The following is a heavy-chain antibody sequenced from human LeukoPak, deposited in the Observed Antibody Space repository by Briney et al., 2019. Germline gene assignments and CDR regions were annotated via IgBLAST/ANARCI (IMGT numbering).Heavy chain of an antibody. V-gene: IGHV2-70*04. CDR1: GFSLSTSGMR. Sequence: SGPTLVNPTQPLTLTCTFSGFSLSTSGMRVSWIRQPPGKALEWLAHIDWDDDKFYSTSLKTRLTISKDTSKTQVVLTMANMDPVDAATYYCARTIYDSSGFYPYFDYWGQGTPVTVSS. D-gene: IGHD3-22*01. CDR3: ARTIYDSSGFYPYFDY. J-gene: IGHJ4*02. CDR2: IDWDDDK.